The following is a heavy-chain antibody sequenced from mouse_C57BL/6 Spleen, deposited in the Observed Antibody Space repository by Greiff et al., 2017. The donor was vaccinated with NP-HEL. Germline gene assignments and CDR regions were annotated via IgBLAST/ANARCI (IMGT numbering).Heavy chain of an antibody. V-gene: IGHV5-9-1*02. CDR1: GFTFSSYA. J-gene: IGHJ3*01. CDR2: ISSGGDYI. CDR3: TRRGNSKEFAY. D-gene: IGHD2-5*01. Sequence: EVKLMESGEGLVKPGGSLKLSCAASGFTFSSYAMSWVRQTPEKRLEWVAYISSGGDYIYYADTVKGRFTISRDNARNTLYLQMSSLKSEDTAMYYCTRRGNSKEFAYWGQGTLVTVSA.